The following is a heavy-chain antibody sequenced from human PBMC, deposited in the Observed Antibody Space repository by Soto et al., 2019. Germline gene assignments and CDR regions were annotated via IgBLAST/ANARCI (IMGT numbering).Heavy chain of an antibody. CDR3: ARAPDYADYYNFDY. CDR1: GFTVSSNY. Sequence: EVQLVESGGGLIQPGGSLRLSCAASGFTVSSNYMSWVRHAPGKGLEWVSVIYSGGSTYYADSVKGRFTISRDNSKNTLYLQMNSLRAEDTAVYYCARAPDYADYYNFDYWGQGTLVTVSS. V-gene: IGHV3-66*01. D-gene: IGHD4-17*01. J-gene: IGHJ4*02. CDR2: IYSGGST.